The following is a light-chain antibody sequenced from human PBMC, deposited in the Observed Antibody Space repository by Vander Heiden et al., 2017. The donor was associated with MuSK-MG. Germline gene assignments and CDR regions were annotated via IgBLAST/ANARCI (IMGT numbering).Light chain of an antibody. CDR1: SPRSYY. CDR3: KSRDSSGNMGV. CDR2: GKN. Sequence: SSELTQDPAVSVALGQTVRITCQGDSPRSYYASWYQQKPGQAPVLVIYGKNNRPSGIPDRFSGSSSGNTASLTITGAQAEDEADYYCKSRDSSGNMGVFGGGTKLTVL. J-gene: IGLJ2*01. V-gene: IGLV3-19*01.